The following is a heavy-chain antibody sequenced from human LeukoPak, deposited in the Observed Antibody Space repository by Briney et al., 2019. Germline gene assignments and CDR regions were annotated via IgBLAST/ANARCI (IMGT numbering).Heavy chain of an antibody. V-gene: IGHV1-24*01. Sequence: ASVKVYCEVSGYTLTELSMHWVRQAPGKGLEWMGGFDPEDDEIIYAQRFQGRVTMTEDASTDTAYMELRSLTSEDTAVYYCATETGNFYFYSWGQGTLVTVFS. CDR3: ATETGNFYFYS. J-gene: IGHJ4*02. CDR1: GYTLTELS. D-gene: IGHD1-7*01. CDR2: FDPEDDEI.